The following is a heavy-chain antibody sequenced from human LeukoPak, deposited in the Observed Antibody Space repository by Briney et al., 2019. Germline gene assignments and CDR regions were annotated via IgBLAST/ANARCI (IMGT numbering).Heavy chain of an antibody. V-gene: IGHV3-7*01. Sequence: PGGSLRLSCAASGFTFSDYYMSWVRQAPGKGLEWVANIKQDGSEKYYVDSVKGRFTTSRDNAKNSLDLQMNSLRAEDTAVYYCARDALDFWRGYFDYWGQGTLVTVSS. J-gene: IGHJ4*02. CDR1: GFTFSDYY. CDR2: IKQDGSEK. CDR3: ARDALDFWRGYFDY. D-gene: IGHD3-3*01.